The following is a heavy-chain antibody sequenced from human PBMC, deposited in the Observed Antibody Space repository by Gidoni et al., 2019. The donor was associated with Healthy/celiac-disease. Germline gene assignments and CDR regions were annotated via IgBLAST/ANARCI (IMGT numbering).Heavy chain of an antibody. CDR2: ISGSGGST. D-gene: IGHD2-15*01. J-gene: IGHJ5*02. Sequence: EVQLLESGGGLVQPGGSLRLSCAASGSTFSSYAMSWVRQAPGKGLEWVSAISGSGGSTYYADSVKGRFTISRDNSKNTLYLQMNSLRAEDTAVYYCAKDLKGYCSGGSCYTPWFDPWGQGTLVTVSS. CDR1: GSTFSSYA. CDR3: AKDLKGYCSGGSCYTPWFDP. V-gene: IGHV3-23*01.